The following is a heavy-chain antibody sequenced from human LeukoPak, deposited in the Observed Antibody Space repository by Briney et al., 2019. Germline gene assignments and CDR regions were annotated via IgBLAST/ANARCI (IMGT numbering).Heavy chain of an antibody. CDR2: ISGGGGGTI. CDR1: GFTFSNYA. D-gene: IGHD3-22*01. J-gene: IGHJ4*02. V-gene: IGHV3-23*01. Sequence: PGGSLRLSCAASGFTFSNYAMSWVRQAPGKGLEWVSGISGGGGGTISYADSVKGRFTISRDNSKNTLFLQMNSLRADDTAVYYCAKDPSYEWGQGTLVTVSS. CDR3: AKDPSYE.